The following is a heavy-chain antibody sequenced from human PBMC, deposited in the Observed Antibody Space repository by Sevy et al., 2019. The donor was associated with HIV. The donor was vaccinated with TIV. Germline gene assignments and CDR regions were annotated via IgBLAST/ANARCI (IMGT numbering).Heavy chain of an antibody. CDR3: ASPGYSSGWLIDY. J-gene: IGHJ4*02. D-gene: IGHD6-19*01. CDR1: GFTFSSYA. CDR2: ISYDGSNK. Sequence: GGSLRLSCAASGFTFSSYAMHWDRQAPGKGLEWVAVISYDGSNKYYAYSVKGRFTISRDNSKNTLYLQMNSLRAEDTAVYYCASPGYSSGWLIDYWGQGTLVTVSS. V-gene: IGHV3-30-3*01.